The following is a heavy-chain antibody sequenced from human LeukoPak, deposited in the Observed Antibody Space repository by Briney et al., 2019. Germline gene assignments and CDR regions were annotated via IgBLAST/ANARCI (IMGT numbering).Heavy chain of an antibody. CDR2: IYSGGST. CDR3: ARGSGSGSYSGYFDY. Sequence: GGSLRLSCAASGFTVSSNYMSWVRQAPGKGLEWVSVIYSGGSTYYADSVKGRFTISRDNSKNTLYLQMNSLRAEDTAVYYCARGSGSGSYSGYFDYWGQGTLVTVSS. D-gene: IGHD3-10*01. V-gene: IGHV3-53*01. J-gene: IGHJ4*02. CDR1: GFTVSSNY.